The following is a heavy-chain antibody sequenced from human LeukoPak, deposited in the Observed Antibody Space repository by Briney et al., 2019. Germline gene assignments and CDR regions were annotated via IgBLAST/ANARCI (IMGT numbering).Heavy chain of an antibody. D-gene: IGHD1-26*01. V-gene: IGHV3-9*01. CDR1: GFTFDDYA. CDR2: ISWNSGSI. J-gene: IGHJ4*02. CDR3: ARAGSGSYPPFDY. Sequence: PGGSLRLSCAASGFTFDDYAMHWVRQAPGKGLEWVSGISWNSGSIGYADSVKGRFTISRDNAKNSLYLQMNSLRAEDTAVYYCARAGSGSYPPFDYWGQGTLVTVSS.